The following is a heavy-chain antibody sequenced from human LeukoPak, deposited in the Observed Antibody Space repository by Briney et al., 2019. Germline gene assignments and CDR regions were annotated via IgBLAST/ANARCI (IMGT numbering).Heavy chain of an antibody. CDR3: ARSPSWYCTSTSCYPDY. Sequence: SETLSLTCAVYGGSFSGYYWSWIRQPPGKGLEGIGEINHSGSTNYNPSLKSRVTISVDTSKNQFSLKLSSVTAADTAVYYCARSPSWYCTSTSCYPDYWGQGTLVTVSS. CDR2: INHSGST. V-gene: IGHV4-34*01. CDR1: GGSFSGYY. J-gene: IGHJ4*02. D-gene: IGHD2-2*01.